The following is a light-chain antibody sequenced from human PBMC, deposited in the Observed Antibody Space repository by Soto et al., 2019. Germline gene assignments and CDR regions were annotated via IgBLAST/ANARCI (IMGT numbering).Light chain of an antibody. Sequence: EIVLTQSPGTLSLSPGERATLSCRASESVSSVYLAWYQHKPGQAPRLLIFGASSRATAIPDWFSGSGSGTDFTLTISRLEPEYFAVYYCQHYGGSFTFGQGTRLEIK. CDR1: ESVSSVY. V-gene: IGKV3-20*01. CDR3: QHYGGSFT. J-gene: IGKJ5*01. CDR2: GAS.